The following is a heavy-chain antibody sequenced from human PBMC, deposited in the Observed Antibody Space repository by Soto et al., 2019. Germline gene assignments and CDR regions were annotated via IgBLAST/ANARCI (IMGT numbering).Heavy chain of an antibody. CDR1: GFTFSRWW. Sequence: GGSRTLSCAASGFTFSRWWPSWVRQAPGKGLEWVANIKQDGSEKYYVDSVKGRFTISRDNAKNSLYLQMNSLRAEDTAVYYCARDNALYYYYYYMDVWGKGTTVTVSS. CDR3: ARDNALYYYYYYMDV. D-gene: IGHD2-8*01. J-gene: IGHJ6*03. V-gene: IGHV3-7*01. CDR2: IKQDGSEK.